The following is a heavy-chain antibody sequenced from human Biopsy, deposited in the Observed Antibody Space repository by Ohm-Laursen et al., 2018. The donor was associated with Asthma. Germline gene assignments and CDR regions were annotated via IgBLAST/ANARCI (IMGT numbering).Heavy chain of an antibody. J-gene: IGHJ3*02. CDR2: IIPIFGTA. CDR3: AREMRAGRGNAFDI. V-gene: IGHV1-69*01. Sequence: GSSVKVSCKASGGTFSSYAISWVRQAPGQGLEWMGGIIPIFGTASYAQKFQGRVTITADESTSTAYMELSSLRSEDTAVYYCAREMRAGRGNAFDIWGQGTMVTVSS. CDR1: GGTFSSYA. D-gene: IGHD6-19*01.